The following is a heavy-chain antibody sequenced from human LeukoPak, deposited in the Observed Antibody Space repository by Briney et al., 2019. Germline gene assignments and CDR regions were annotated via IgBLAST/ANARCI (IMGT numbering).Heavy chain of an antibody. CDR2: ISSSSSYM. V-gene: IGHV3-21*01. CDR1: GFTFSDYS. Sequence: GGSLRLSCAASGFTFSDYSMNWVRQAPGKGLEWVSSISSSSSYMKYAESVRGRFTISRDNAKNSLYLHMSSLRAEDTAVYYCASEVDTGGVSVLYYYMDVWGKGTTVTVSS. CDR3: ASEVDTGGVSVLYYYMDV. J-gene: IGHJ6*03. D-gene: IGHD1-26*01.